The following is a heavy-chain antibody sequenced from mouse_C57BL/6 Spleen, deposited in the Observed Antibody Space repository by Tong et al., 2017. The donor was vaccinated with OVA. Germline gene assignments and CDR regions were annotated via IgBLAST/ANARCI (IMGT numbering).Heavy chain of an antibody. CDR2: ISSGGSYT. Sequence: EVQLQESGGGLVKPGGSLKLSCAASGFTFSSYAMSWVRQTPEKRLEWVATISSGGSYTYYPDSVKGRFTISRDNAKNTLYLQMSSLRSEETAMYYCARREITLFAYWGQGTLVTVSA. CDR1: GFTFSSYA. D-gene: IGHD1-1*01. CDR3: ARREITLFAY. V-gene: IGHV5-9-3*01. J-gene: IGHJ3*01.